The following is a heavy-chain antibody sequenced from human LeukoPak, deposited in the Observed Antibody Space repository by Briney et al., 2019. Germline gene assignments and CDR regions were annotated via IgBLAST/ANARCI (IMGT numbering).Heavy chain of an antibody. D-gene: IGHD6-25*01. Sequence: SVKVSCKASGYTFTSYYMHWVRQAPGQRLEWMGIINPSGGSTSYAQKSQGRVTMTRDTSTSTDYMELSSLRSEDTAVYYCARVAAGVPLHVWGQGTTVTVSS. J-gene: IGHJ6*02. CDR3: ARVAAGVPLHV. CDR2: INPSGGST. V-gene: IGHV1-46*01. CDR1: GYTFTSYY.